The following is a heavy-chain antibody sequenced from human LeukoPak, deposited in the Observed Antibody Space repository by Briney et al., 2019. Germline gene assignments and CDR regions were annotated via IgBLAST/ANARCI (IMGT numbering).Heavy chain of an antibody. CDR2: IYYSGTT. V-gene: IGHV4-59*01. J-gene: IGHJ4*02. D-gene: IGHD3-9*01. Sequence: PTETLSLTCTATAGPISSYYWSWIRQPPAKGLEWIGCIYYSGTTKYNPSFKSRVTISVDPSKHQFSLKQLSVTAADTAMYSCARVLRGDILTGYYIDYWGPATLVTVSS. CDR1: AGPISSYY. CDR3: ARVLRGDILTGYYIDY.